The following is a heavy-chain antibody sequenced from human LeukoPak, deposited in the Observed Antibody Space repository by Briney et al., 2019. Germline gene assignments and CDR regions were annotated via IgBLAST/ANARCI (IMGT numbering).Heavy chain of an antibody. V-gene: IGHV4-39*01. CDR3: ARSRSRIAAASD. Sequence: SETLSLTCTVSVGSISSISYYWGWIRQPPGKGLEWIGSIYYSGSTYYNPSLKSRVTISVDTSKNQFSLKLSSVTAADTAVYYCARSRSRIAAASDWGQGTLVTVSS. D-gene: IGHD6-13*01. CDR1: VGSISSISYY. J-gene: IGHJ4*02. CDR2: IYYSGST.